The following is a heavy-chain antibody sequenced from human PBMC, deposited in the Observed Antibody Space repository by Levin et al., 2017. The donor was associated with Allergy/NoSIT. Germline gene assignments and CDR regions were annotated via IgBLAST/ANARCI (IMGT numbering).Heavy chain of an antibody. J-gene: IGHJ3*02. Sequence: SETLSLTCTVSGGSISGFYWSWIRQPPGKELEWIAYIYNSATTNYNPSLKSRLSISVDTSRNQISLKLTSVTAADTAVYYCARLGPPGAYAFDIWGQGTMVTVSS. CDR2: IYNSATT. CDR3: ARLGPPGAYAFDI. CDR1: GGSISGFY. V-gene: IGHV4-59*01.